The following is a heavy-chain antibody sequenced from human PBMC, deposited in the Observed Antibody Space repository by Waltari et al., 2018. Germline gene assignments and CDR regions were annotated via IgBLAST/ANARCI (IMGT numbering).Heavy chain of an antibody. J-gene: IGHJ3*02. CDR2: ISYDESNK. V-gene: IGHV3-30*18. CDR1: GFTFSSYG. Sequence: QVQLVESGGGVVQPGRSLRLSCAASGFTFSSYGMHWVRQAPGKGLEWVAVISYDESNKYYADSVKGRFTISRDNSKNTLFLQMNSLRAEDTAVYYCAKEFRAVAVDDAFDIWGQGTMVTVSS. CDR3: AKEFRAVAVDDAFDI. D-gene: IGHD6-19*01.